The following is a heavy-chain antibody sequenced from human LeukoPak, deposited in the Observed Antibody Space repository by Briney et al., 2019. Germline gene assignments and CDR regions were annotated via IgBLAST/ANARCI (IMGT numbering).Heavy chain of an antibody. CDR1: GYTFTSHG. CDR3: ARELDTSYGMDV. D-gene: IGHD5-18*01. CDR2: IIPIFGTA. Sequence: SVKVSCKASGYTFTSHGISWVRQAPGQGLEWMGGIIPIFGTANYAQKFQGRVTITADESTSTAYMELSSLRSEDTAVYYCARELDTSYGMDVWGQGTTVTVSS. V-gene: IGHV1-69*13. J-gene: IGHJ6*02.